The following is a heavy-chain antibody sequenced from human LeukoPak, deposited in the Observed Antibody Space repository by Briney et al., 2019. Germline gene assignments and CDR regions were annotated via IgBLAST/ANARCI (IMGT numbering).Heavy chain of an antibody. CDR1: GFTFSSYG. J-gene: IGHJ4*02. CDR3: AKNTYLYDFWSGSQYYFDY. V-gene: IGHV3-23*01. D-gene: IGHD3-3*01. CDR2: ISGSGGST. Sequence: PGGTLRLSCAASGFTFSSYGMSWVRQAPGKGLEWVSAISGSGGSTYYADSVKGRFTISRDNSKNTLYLQMNSLRAEDTAVYYCAKNTYLYDFWSGSQYYFDYWGQGTLVTVSS.